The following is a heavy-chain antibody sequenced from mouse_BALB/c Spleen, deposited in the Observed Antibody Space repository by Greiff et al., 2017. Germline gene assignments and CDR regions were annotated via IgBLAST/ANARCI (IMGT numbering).Heavy chain of an antibody. CDR3: ARLDYYGSSPWYFDV. D-gene: IGHD1-1*01. Sequence: EVKLQESGPGLVKPSQSLSLSCSVTGYSITSGYFWFWIRQFPGNKLEWMGYISYDGSNNYNPSLKNRISITRDTSNNQFFLKLNSVTTEDTATYYCARLDYYGSSPWYFDVWGAGTTVTVSS. CDR2: ISYDGSN. V-gene: IGHV3-6*02. CDR1: GYSITSGYF. J-gene: IGHJ1*01.